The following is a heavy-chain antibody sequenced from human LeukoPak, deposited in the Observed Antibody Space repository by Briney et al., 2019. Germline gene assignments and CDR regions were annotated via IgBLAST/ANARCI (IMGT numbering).Heavy chain of an antibody. V-gene: IGHV4-34*01. D-gene: IGHD3-10*01. CDR1: GGSFSGYY. CDR2: INHSGST. CDR3: ARARITMVRGVIIIRGGHFDA. J-gene: IGHJ4*03. Sequence: PSETLSLTCAVSGGSFSGYYWSWIRQPPGKGLEWIGEINHSGSTNYNPSLKSRGTISVEKSKNQFSLKLSSVTAADTSIFYCARARITMVRGVIIIRGGHFDAYGHGTLVIISS.